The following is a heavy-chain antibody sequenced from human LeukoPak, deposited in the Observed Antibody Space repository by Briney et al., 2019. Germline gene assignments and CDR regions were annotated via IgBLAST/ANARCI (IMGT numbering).Heavy chain of an antibody. Sequence: GGSLRLSCAASGFTFSSYGMHWVRQAPGKGLEWVAVISYDGSNKYYADSVKGRSTISRDNSKNTLYLQMNSLRAEDTAVYYCAKSAGPGDYWGQGTLATVSS. J-gene: IGHJ4*02. CDR3: AKSAGPGDY. V-gene: IGHV3-30*18. CDR1: GFTFSSYG. CDR2: ISYDGSNK. D-gene: IGHD6-13*01.